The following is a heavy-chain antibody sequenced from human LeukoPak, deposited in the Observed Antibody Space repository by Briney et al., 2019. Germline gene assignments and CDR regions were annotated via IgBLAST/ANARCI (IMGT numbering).Heavy chain of an antibody. CDR2: IIPIFGTA. D-gene: IGHD1-1*01. J-gene: IGHJ4*02. CDR3: ARELDSTTGTAHFDY. CDR1: GGTFSSYA. Sequence: SVKVSCKASGGTFSSYAISWVRQAPGQGLEWMGGIIPIFGTANYAQKFQGRVTITADESTSTAYMELSSLRSEDTAVYYCARELDSTTGTAHFDYWGQGTLVTVSA. V-gene: IGHV1-69*13.